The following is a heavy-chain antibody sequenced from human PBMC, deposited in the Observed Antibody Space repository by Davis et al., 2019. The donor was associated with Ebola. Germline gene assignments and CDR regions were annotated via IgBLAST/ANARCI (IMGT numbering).Heavy chain of an antibody. CDR2: INAGHGNT. Sequence: ASVKVSCKASGYTFTSYAMHWVRQAPGQRLEWMGWINAGHGNTKYSQKFQDRVTITRDTSASTVYMELSSLRSEDTAMYYCARDLIAAAHDDWGQGTLVTVSA. CDR1: GYTFTSYA. V-gene: IGHV1-3*01. CDR3: ARDLIAAAHDD. J-gene: IGHJ4*01. D-gene: IGHD6-13*01.